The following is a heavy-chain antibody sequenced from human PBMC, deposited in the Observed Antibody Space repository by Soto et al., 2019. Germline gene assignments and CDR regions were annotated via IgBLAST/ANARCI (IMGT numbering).Heavy chain of an antibody. V-gene: IGHV1-69*13. CDR3: ALRFLEWLQNRTPNYYYGMDV. Sequence: SVTVSCKESGGTFSSYASSWVRQDPEQGLEWMGGIIPIFGTANYAQKFQGRVTITADESTSTAYMELSSLRSEDTAVYYCALRFLEWLQNRTPNYYYGMDVWGQGTTVTVSS. CDR1: GGTFSSYA. CDR2: IIPIFGTA. D-gene: IGHD3-3*01. J-gene: IGHJ6*02.